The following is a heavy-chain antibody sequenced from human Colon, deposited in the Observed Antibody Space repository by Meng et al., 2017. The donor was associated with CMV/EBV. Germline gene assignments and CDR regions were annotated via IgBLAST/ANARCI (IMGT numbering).Heavy chain of an antibody. CDR2: VYHTGST. V-gene: IGHV4-59*01. D-gene: IGHD6-6*01. CDR3: ARGRRYSSSPNLY. J-gene: IGHJ4*02. CDR1: GDSINSYY. Sequence: SETLSLTCTVSGDSINSYYWSWIRQSPGKGLEWIGYVYHTGSTTYNPSLESRVTMSVDRSNNEFSLNLGSVTAADTAVYYCARGRRYSSSPNLYWGQGTLVTVSS.